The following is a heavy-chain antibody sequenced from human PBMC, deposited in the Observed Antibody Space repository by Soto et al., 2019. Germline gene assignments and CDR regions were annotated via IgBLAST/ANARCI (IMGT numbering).Heavy chain of an antibody. D-gene: IGHD2-2*01. CDR2: IRSKAYGGTT. V-gene: IGHV3-49*03. CDR1: GYTFGDYA. J-gene: IGHJ6*02. CDR3: TRLGYCSSTSCYYYYGMDV. Sequence: GGSLRLSCTASGYTFGDYAMSWFRQAPGKGLEWVGFIRSKAYGGTTEYAASVKGRFTISRDDSKSIAYLQMNSLKTEDTAVYYCTRLGYCSSTSCYYYYGMDVWGQGTTVTVSS.